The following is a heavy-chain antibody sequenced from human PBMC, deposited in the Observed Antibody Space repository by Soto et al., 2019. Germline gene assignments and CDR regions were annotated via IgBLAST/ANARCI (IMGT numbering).Heavy chain of an antibody. Sequence: SETLSLTCTVSGGSISSYYWSWIRQPPGKGLEWIGYIYYSGSTNYNPSLKSRVTISVDTSKNQFSLNLSSVTAADTAVYYCARSGQVFYGMDVWGQGTTVTVSS. J-gene: IGHJ6*02. CDR3: ARSGQVFYGMDV. CDR2: IYYSGST. CDR1: GGSISSYY. V-gene: IGHV4-59*01.